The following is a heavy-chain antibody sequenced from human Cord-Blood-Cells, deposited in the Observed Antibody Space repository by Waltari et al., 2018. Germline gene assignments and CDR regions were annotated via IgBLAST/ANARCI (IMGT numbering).Heavy chain of an antibody. CDR2: IIPIFGTA. J-gene: IGHJ4*02. D-gene: IGHD5-12*01. V-gene: IGHV1-69*01. Sequence: QVQLVQSGAEVKKPGSSVKDSCKASGSTFSSYAISWVRQAPGQGLEWMGGIIPIFGTANYAQKFQGRVTITADESTSTAYMELSSLRSEDTAVYYCAVVGTRIVATIRGVVDYWGQGTLVTVSS. CDR3: AVVGTRIVATIRGVVDY. CDR1: GSTFSSYA.